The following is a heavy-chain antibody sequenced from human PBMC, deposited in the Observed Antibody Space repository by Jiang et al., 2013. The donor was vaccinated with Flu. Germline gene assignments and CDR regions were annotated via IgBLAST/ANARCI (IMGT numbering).Heavy chain of an antibody. CDR2: INHSGST. CDR3: ARGPGLDFDY. J-gene: IGHJ4*02. V-gene: IGHV4-34*01. Sequence: LLKPSETLSLTCAVYGGSFSGYYWSWIRQPPGKGLEWIGEINHSGSTNYNPSLKSRVTISVDTSKNQFSLKLSSVTAEDTAVYYCARGPGLDFDYWGQGTLVTVSS. CDR1: GGSFSGYY. D-gene: IGHD5-12*01.